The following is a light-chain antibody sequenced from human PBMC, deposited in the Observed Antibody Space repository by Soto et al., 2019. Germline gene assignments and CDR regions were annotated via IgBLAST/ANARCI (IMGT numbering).Light chain of an antibody. CDR2: DNT. J-gene: IGLJ2*01. V-gene: IGLV1-40*01. CDR1: RSNIGVGYA. CDR3: QSYDTSLSASV. Sequence: QSVLTQPPSVSGAPGQRVTISCTGSRSNIGVGYAVHWYQQLPGTAPKLLIYDNTNRPSGVPDRFSASESGTSASLAITGLQSEDEADYYCQSYDTSLSASVFGGGTQLTVL.